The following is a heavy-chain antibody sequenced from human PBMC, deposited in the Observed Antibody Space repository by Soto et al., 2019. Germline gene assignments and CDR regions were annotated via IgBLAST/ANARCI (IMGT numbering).Heavy chain of an antibody. V-gene: IGHV5-10-1*01. D-gene: IGHD7-27*01. J-gene: IGHJ6*02. CDR2: IDPTDSKA. CDR1: GYTFSDYW. Sequence: PGESLKISCKVSGYTFSDYWIHWVRQTPGKGLEWMGRIDPTDSKAIYSPAFQGHVTISADKSITTIYLQWSSLKASDSAMYYCARRIEALTGYYYYALDVWGQGTTVTVSS. CDR3: ARRIEALTGYYYYALDV.